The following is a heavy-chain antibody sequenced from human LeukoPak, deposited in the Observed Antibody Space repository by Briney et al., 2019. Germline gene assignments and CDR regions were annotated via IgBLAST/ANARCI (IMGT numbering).Heavy chain of an antibody. D-gene: IGHD6-13*01. J-gene: IGHJ4*02. V-gene: IGHV4-34*01. CDR2: INHSGST. CDR1: GGSFSDYY. CDR3: AREGYSSSWYYFDY. Sequence: SETLSLTCAVNGGSFSDYYWSWIRQPPGKGLEWIGEINHSGSTNYNSSLKSRVTISVDTSKNQFSLKLSSVTAADTAVYYCAREGYSSSWYYFDYWGQGTLVTVS.